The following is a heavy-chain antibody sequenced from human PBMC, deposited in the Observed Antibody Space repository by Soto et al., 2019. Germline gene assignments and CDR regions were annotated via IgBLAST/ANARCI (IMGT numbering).Heavy chain of an antibody. V-gene: IGHV1-69*13. J-gene: IGHJ6*02. CDR1: GGTFSSYA. CDR3: AREEAYYYGTEV. Sequence: SVNVSCKASGGTFSSYAISWVRQAPGQGLEWMGGIIPIFGTANYAQKFQGRVTITADESTSTAYMELSSLRSEDTAVYYCAREEAYYYGTEVWGQGTTVTVSS. CDR2: IIPIFGTA.